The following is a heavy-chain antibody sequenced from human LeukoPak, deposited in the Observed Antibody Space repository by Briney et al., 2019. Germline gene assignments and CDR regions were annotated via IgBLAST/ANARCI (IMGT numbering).Heavy chain of an antibody. D-gene: IGHD2-15*01. CDR1: GFPFSIYT. CDR2: ISGSSNDI. Sequence: GGSLRLSGAASGFPFSIYTMNWVRQAPGKGLEWVSSISGSSNDIYYADSVKGRFTISRDNAKNSLYLQMNSLRAEDTAVYYCATDYYCSGGSCYPPDWGQGTLVTVSS. J-gene: IGHJ4*02. V-gene: IGHV3-21*01. CDR3: ATDYYCSGGSCYPPD.